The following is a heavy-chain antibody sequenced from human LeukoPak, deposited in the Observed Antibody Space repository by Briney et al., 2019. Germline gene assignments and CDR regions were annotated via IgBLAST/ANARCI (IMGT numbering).Heavy chain of an antibody. CDR3: ARDRESYYCTSTSCYLDY. CDR1: GGSISNYY. Sequence: PSETLSLTCTVSGGSISNYYWSWVRQPPGKGLEWIGYISYTGSTNYNPSLKSRVTISLDTSKNQFSLKLSSVTAADTAVYYCARDRESYYCTSTSCYLDYWGQGTLVTVSS. V-gene: IGHV4-59*01. CDR2: ISYTGST. D-gene: IGHD2-2*01. J-gene: IGHJ4*02.